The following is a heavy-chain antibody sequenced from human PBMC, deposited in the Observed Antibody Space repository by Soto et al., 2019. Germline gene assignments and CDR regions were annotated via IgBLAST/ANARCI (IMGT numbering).Heavy chain of an antibody. CDR1: GFSLSHIRVG. J-gene: IGHJ4*02. CDR2: VFSNDAK. D-gene: IGHD5-12*01. CDR3: ARIERYSTYEYFDF. Sequence: QVTLKESGPVLVKPTEPLTLTCTVSGFSLSHIRVGVGWIRQPPGKAPEWLAHVFSNDAKSYSPSLKGRLTISRDTFRSQVVLTMTNVDPVDTATYFCARIERYSTYEYFDFWGQGTLVTVSS. V-gene: IGHV2-26*01.